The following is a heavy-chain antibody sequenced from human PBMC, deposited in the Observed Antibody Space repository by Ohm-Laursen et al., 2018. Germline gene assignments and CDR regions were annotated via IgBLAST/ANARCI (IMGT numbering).Heavy chain of an antibody. CDR2: FHWIANN. D-gene: IGHD4/OR15-4a*01. J-gene: IGHJ4*02. V-gene: IGHV4-59*01. Sequence: SETLSLTCPVSGASIRSYYWSWIRQTPGKGLEWIAFFHWIANNNQNPSLKSRVSFSVDTSKNQLSLTLTSVTAADTAVYYCARVSGTNFPFFDSWGQGALVTVSS. CDR3: ARVSGTNFPFFDS. CDR1: GASIRSYY.